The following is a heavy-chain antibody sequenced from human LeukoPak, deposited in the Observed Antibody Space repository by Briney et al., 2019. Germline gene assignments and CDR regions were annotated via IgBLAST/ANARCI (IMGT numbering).Heavy chain of an antibody. D-gene: IGHD5-24*01. CDR1: GGSISSSSYS. V-gene: IGHV4-39*01. CDR2: INYSGST. Sequence: SETLSLTCTVSGGSISSSSYSWGWIRQPPGKGLEWIANINYSGSTYYNPSLKSRVTISVDTSKNQFSLKLSSVTAADTAVYYCARLRWLQLGYFDNWGQGTLVTVSS. J-gene: IGHJ4*02. CDR3: ARLRWLQLGYFDN.